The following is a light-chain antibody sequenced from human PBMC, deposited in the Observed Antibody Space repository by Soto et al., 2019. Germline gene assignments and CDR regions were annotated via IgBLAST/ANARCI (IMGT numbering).Light chain of an antibody. J-gene: IGLJ1*01. CDR3: AAWDDSLSGYV. V-gene: IGLV1-44*01. CDR1: SSNIGRNT. CDR2: SNN. Sequence: SVLTQPPSTSGTPGQRVTISCSGSSSNIGRNTVNWYQHLPGTAPKLLIYSNNQRPSGVPDRFSGSKSGTSASLAISGLQSEDEADYYCAAWDDSLSGYVFGTGTKLTVL.